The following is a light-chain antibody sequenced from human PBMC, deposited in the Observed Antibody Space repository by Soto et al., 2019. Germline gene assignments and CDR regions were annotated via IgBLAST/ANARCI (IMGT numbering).Light chain of an antibody. CDR3: ETWDSDTHAV. CDR2: LEGSGSY. CDR1: SGHSSFV. V-gene: IGLV4-60*03. Sequence: QTVVTQSSSASASLGSSVKLTCTLSSGHSSFVIAWHQQQPGKAPRYLIKLEGSGSYNKGSGVPDRFSGSSSGADRYLTISNLQSEDEADYYCETWDSDTHAVFGGGTQLTVL. J-gene: IGLJ7*01.